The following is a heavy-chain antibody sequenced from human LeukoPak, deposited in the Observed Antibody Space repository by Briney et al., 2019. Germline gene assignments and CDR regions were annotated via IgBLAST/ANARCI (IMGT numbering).Heavy chain of an antibody. Sequence: SETLSLTCSVSGDSISTSSYYWGWIRQPPGKGLEWIGTIYYSGSTYYNPSLTSRVTISVDTSKNQFSLKLSSVTAADTAVYYCARGPLNYDFWSGYTKGAFDIWGQGTMVTVSS. CDR3: ARGPLNYDFWSGYTKGAFDI. J-gene: IGHJ3*02. D-gene: IGHD3-3*01. CDR2: IYYSGST. V-gene: IGHV4-39*01. CDR1: GDSISTSSYY.